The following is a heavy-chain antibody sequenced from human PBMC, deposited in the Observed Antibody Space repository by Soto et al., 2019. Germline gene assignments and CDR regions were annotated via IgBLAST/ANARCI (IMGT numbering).Heavy chain of an antibody. CDR3: ARGLIAAAGRWFDP. CDR1: GYTSTGYY. Sequence: XPVKVSCEASGYTSTGYYMHWVRQAPGQGLEWMGWINPNSGGTNYAQKFQGRVTMTRDTAISTAYMELSRLRSDDTAVYYCARGLIAAAGRWFDPWGQGTLVTVAS. D-gene: IGHD6-13*01. CDR2: INPNSGGT. V-gene: IGHV1-2*02. J-gene: IGHJ5*02.